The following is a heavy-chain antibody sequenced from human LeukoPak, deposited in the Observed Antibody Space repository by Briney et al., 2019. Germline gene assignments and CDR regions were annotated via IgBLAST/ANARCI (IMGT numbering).Heavy chain of an antibody. D-gene: IGHD6-13*01. CDR2: IYYSGST. CDR1: GGSISSSSYY. V-gene: IGHV4-39*01. J-gene: IGHJ5*02. Sequence: SETLSLTCTVSGGSISSSSYYWGWIRQPPGKGLEWIGSIYYSGSTYYNPSLKSRVTISVDTSKNQFSLKLSSVTAADTAVYYCARSSGYSSSGGLNWFDTWGQGTLVTVPS. CDR3: ARSSGYSSSGGLNWFDT.